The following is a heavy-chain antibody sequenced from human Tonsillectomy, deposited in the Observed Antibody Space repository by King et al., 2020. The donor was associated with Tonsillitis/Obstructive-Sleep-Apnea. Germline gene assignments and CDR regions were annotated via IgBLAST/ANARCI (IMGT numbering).Heavy chain of an antibody. CDR3: ARRYPSGSTDY. Sequence: QLQESGPGLVKPSETLSLTCTVSGGSISSYYWSWIRQPPGKGLEWIGSIFYSGSTNYNPSLKSRVTMSVDTSKNQFSLKLSSVTAADTAVYYCARRYPSGSTDYWGQGTLVTVSS. CDR1: GGSISSYY. V-gene: IGHV4-59*08. J-gene: IGHJ4*02. D-gene: IGHD6-19*01. CDR2: IFYSGST.